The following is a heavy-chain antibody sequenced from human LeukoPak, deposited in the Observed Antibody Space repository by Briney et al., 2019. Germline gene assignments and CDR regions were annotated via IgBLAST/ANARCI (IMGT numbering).Heavy chain of an antibody. CDR2: IYYSGTS. Sequence: SETLSLTCTVSGGSISSSSRYWGWIRQPPGKGLEWIGSIYYSGTSYYNSSLKSRVTISVDTSKNQFSLKLNSVTAADTAVYYCARVDGYSYGTFDYWGQGTLVTVSS. J-gene: IGHJ4*02. CDR3: ARVDGYSYGTFDY. CDR1: GGSISSSSRY. V-gene: IGHV4-39*07. D-gene: IGHD5-18*01.